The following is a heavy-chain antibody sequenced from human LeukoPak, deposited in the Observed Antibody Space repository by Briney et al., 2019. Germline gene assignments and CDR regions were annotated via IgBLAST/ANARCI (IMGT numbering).Heavy chain of an antibody. CDR1: GGTFSSYA. CDR2: IIPILGIA. D-gene: IGHD4-23*01. CDR3: ARELGEYGGNVDY. V-gene: IGHV1-69*04. J-gene: IGHJ4*02. Sequence: SVKVSCKASGGTFSSYAISWVRQAPGQGLEWMGRIIPILGIANYAQKFQGRVTITADKSTSTAYMELSSLRSEDTAVYYCARELGEYGGNVDYWGQGTLVTVSS.